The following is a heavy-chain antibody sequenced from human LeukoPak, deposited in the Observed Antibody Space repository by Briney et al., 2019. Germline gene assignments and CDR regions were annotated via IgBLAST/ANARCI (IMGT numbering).Heavy chain of an antibody. CDR2: IIPILGIA. D-gene: IGHD2-15*01. J-gene: IGHJ6*02. CDR3: ARGYCSGGSCYLLYYYYGMDV. V-gene: IGHV1-69*04. Sequence: AASVTVSCKASGGTFSSYAISWVRQAPGQGLEWMGRIIPILGIANYAQKFQGRVTITADKSTSTAYMELSSLRSEDTAVYYCARGYCSGGSCYLLYYYYGMDVWGQGTTVTVSS. CDR1: GGTFSSYA.